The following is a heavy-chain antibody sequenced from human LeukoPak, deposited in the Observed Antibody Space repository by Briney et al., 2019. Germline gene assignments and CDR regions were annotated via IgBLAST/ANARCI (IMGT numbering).Heavy chain of an antibody. Sequence: PGRSLRLSCAASGFTFSSYGMHWVRQAPGKGLEWVAVISYDGSNKYYADSVKGRFTISRDNSKNTLYLQMNSLRAEDTAVYYCAKDQVGYSYGDNDYWGQGTLVTVSS. CDR1: GFTFSSYG. D-gene: IGHD5-18*01. CDR2: ISYDGSNK. CDR3: AKDQVGYSYGDNDY. V-gene: IGHV3-30*18. J-gene: IGHJ4*02.